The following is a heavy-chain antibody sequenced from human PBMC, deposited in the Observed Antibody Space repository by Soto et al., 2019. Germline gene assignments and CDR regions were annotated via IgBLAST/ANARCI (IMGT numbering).Heavy chain of an antibody. CDR3: ARSAISPFGGLIGPFDY. D-gene: IGHD3-16*02. CDR1: GYTFTAYA. J-gene: IGHJ4*02. Sequence: QVQLVQSGAEEKKPGASVKVSCQASGYTFTAYAIHWVRQAPGQRLEWMGWINAGNGNTRYLQKFQTRITITRDTSASTAYMELSSLTFAHTAVYYCARSAISPFGGLIGPFDYWGQGNLVAVSS. V-gene: IGHV1-3*05. CDR2: INAGNGNT.